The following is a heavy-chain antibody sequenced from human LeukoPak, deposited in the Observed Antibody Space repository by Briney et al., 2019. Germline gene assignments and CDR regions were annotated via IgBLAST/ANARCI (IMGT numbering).Heavy chain of an antibody. J-gene: IGHJ6*04. CDR3: AELGITMIGGV. D-gene: IGHD3-10*02. CDR1: GFTSSSYG. CDR2: ISGSGGST. Sequence: GGSLRLSCAASGFTSSSYGMSWVRQAAGKGLEWVSAISGSGGSTYYADSVKGRFTISRDNSKNSLYLQMNSLRAEDTAVYYCAELGITMIGGVWGKGTTVTISS. V-gene: IGHV3-23*01.